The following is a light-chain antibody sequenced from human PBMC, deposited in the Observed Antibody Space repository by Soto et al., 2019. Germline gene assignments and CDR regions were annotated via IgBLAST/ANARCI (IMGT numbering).Light chain of an antibody. J-gene: IGKJ1*01. V-gene: IGKV3-20*01. CDR2: GAS. CDR3: QQYGSSPPRT. CDR1: QSVTRND. Sequence: EIVLTQSPGTLSLSPGERATLSCRASQSVTRNDLAWYQHKPGQAPRLLIYGASRRTPGIPDRFSGSGSGTDFTLTISRLEPEDFAVYYCQQYGSSPPRTFGQGTKVDIK.